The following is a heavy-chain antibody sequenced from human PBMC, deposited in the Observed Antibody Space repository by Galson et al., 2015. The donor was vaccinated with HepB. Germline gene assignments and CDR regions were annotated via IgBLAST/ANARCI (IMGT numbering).Heavy chain of an antibody. V-gene: IGHV3-66*01. CDR2: IYSGGST. D-gene: IGHD3-22*01. CDR3: ARVQGDYYDSSGYYFLGGGLDY. CDR1: GFTVSRNY. J-gene: IGHJ4*02. Sequence: SLRLSCAASGFTVSRNYMSWVRQAPGKGLEWVSVIYSGGSTYYADSVKGRFTISRDNSKNTLYLQMNSLRAEDTAVYYCARVQGDYYDSSGYYFLGGGLDYWGQGTLVTVSS.